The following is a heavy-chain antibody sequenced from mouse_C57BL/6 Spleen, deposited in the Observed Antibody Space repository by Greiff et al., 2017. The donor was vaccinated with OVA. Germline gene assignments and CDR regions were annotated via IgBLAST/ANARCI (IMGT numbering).Heavy chain of an antibody. J-gene: IGHJ1*03. Sequence: QVQLQQPGAELVRPGSSVKLSCKASGYTFTSYWMHWVKQRPIQGLEWIGNIDPSDSETHYNQKFKDKATLTVDKSSSTAYMQLSSLTSEDSAVYYCARDYYGSEGYFDVWGTGTTVTVSS. CDR3: ARDYYGSEGYFDV. V-gene: IGHV1-52*01. CDR1: GYTFTSYW. D-gene: IGHD1-1*01. CDR2: IDPSDSET.